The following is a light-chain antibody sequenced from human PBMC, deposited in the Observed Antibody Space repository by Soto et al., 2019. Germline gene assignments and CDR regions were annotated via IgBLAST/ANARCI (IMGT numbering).Light chain of an antibody. CDR1: QPMRTW. V-gene: IGKV1D-16*01. CDR2: AAS. CDR3: QQYQTHPLT. Sequence: DIQMTQSPSSLSASVGDRVTITCRASQPMRTWVAWYQQKPDQDPKTLISAASTLESRVPSRFSGSGSETDFTLTISSLQPEDFATYYCQQYQTHPLTCGGGTMVDIK. J-gene: IGKJ4*01.